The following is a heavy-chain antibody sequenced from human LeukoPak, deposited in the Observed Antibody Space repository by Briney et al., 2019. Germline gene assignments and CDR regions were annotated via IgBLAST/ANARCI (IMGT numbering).Heavy chain of an antibody. V-gene: IGHV3-30*04. Sequence: GRSLRLFCAASGFTFSSYAMHWVRQAPGKGLEWVAVISYDGSNKYYADSVKGRFTISRDNSKNTLYLQMNSLRAEDTAVYYCARDYSSGWNKLYYFDYWGQGTLVTVSS. CDR1: GFTFSSYA. CDR2: ISYDGSNK. CDR3: ARDYSSGWNKLYYFDY. D-gene: IGHD6-19*01. J-gene: IGHJ4*02.